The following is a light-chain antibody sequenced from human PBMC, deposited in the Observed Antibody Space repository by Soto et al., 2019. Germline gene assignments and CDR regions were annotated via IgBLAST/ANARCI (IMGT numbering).Light chain of an antibody. V-gene: IGLV2-14*01. Sequence: QSVLTQPASVSGSPGQSITISCTGTSSDVGGYNYVSWFQQYPGKAPKFMIYEVSNRPSGVSVRFSGSKSGNTASLTISGLQAEDEADFYCSSFTSSSTWVFGGGTKLTVL. CDR2: EVS. J-gene: IGLJ3*02. CDR3: SSFTSSSTWV. CDR1: SSDVGGYNY.